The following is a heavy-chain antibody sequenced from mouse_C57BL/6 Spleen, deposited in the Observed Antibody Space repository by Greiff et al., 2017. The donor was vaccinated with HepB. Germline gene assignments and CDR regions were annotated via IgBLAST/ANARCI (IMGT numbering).Heavy chain of an antibody. CDR1: GYSITSDY. D-gene: IGHD1-1*01. V-gene: IGHV3-8*01. CDR2: ISYSGST. Sequence: EVQLQQSGPGLAKPSQTLSLTCSVTGYSITSDYWNWIRKFPGNKLEYMGYISYSGSTYYNPSLKSRISITRDTSKNQYYLQLNSVTTEDTATYYCARSLNYYGSRWDYFDYWGQGTTLTVSS. CDR3: ARSLNYYGSRWDYFDY. J-gene: IGHJ2*01.